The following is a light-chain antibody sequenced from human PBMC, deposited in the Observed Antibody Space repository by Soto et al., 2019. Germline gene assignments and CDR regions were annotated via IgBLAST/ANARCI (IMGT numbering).Light chain of an antibody. CDR1: QSLSNNY. CDR3: QQYGSSPLT. V-gene: IGKV3-20*01. J-gene: IGKJ4*01. CDR2: DAS. Sequence: EIVLTQSPGTLSLSPGERATLSCRASQSLSNNYLAWYQQKPGQAPRLLIYDASSRATGIPDRFSGSGSGTDFTLSMSRLEPEDYAVYYCQQYGSSPLTFGGGTNVEIK.